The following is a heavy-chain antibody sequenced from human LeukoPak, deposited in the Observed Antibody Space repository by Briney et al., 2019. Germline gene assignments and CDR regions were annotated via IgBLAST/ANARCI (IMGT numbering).Heavy chain of an antibody. J-gene: IGHJ4*02. V-gene: IGHV1-69*13. Sequence: SVKVSCKASGGTFSSYAISWVRQAPGQGLEWMGGIIPIFGTANYAQKFQGRVTITADESTSTAYMELSSLRSEDTAVYYCARDNRGHYYDSSGYSSQSDYWGQGTLVTVSS. CDR2: IIPIFGTA. D-gene: IGHD3-22*01. CDR3: ARDNRGHYYDSSGYSSQSDY. CDR1: GGTFSSYA.